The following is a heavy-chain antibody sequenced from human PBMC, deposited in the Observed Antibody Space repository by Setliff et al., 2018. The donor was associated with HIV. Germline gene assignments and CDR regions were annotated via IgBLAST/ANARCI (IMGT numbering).Heavy chain of an antibody. Sequence: PSETLSLTCTVSGGSIIINDYYWGWIRQSPGKGLEWIGSIVYSGTTYYNVSLESRVTISVDTSKNQFSLKLSSVTAADTAVYYCVRSGYSGHFDVWGQGTMVTVSS. CDR2: IVYSGTT. CDR3: VRSGYSGHFDV. CDR1: GGSIIINDYY. D-gene: IGHD5-12*01. V-gene: IGHV4-39*01. J-gene: IGHJ3*01.